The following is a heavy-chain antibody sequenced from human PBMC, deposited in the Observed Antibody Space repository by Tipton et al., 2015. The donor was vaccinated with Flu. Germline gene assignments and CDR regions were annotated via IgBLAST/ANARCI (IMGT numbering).Heavy chain of an antibody. J-gene: IGHJ4*02. CDR3: ARGSGSGTYLIFDL. D-gene: IGHD3-10*01. CDR2: MYTSGST. V-gene: IGHV4-4*07. Sequence: TLSLTCTVSGGSISSYYWAWIRQPAGKGLEWIGRMYTSGSTKYNPSLESRVTMSVDTSNNHFYLKLRSVTAADTAVYYCARGSGSGTYLIFDLWGQGILATVSS. CDR1: GGSISSYY.